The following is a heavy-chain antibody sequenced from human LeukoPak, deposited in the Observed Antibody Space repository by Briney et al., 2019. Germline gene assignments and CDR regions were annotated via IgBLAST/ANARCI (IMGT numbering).Heavy chain of an antibody. J-gene: IGHJ6*03. CDR2: ISTDGSET. Sequence: AGGSLRLSCAASGLTFRSYWMHWVRQVPGKGLVWVSEISTDGSETIYAGSVKGRFTISRDNAKNKVYLQMNSLRAEDTALYYCAKGGVGGQNWRLDHWGKGTPVTVSS. D-gene: IGHD3-3*01. V-gene: IGHV3-74*01. CDR1: GLTFRSYW. CDR3: AKGGVGGQNWRLDH.